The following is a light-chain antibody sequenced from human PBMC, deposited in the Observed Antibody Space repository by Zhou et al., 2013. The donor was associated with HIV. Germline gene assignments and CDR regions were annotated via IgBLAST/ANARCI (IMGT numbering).Light chain of an antibody. CDR2: KAS. CDR3: QQRTNWPPIT. V-gene: IGKV1-5*03. Sequence: DIQMTQSPSTLSASVGDRVTITCRASQSIGNWLAWYHQKPGKAPKLLIYKASNLESGVPSRFSGSGSGTDFTLTISNLEPEDFAVYYCQQRTNWPPITFGQGTRLDIK. CDR1: QSIGNW. J-gene: IGKJ5*01.